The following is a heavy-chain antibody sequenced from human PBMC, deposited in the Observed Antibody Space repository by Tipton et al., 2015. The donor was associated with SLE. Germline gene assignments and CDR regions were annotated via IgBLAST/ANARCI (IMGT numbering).Heavy chain of an antibody. Sequence: LSLTCAASGFIFSDYGIHWVRQAPGKGLEWVALISYDGSNKYYADSVKGRFTISRDNSKNTLYLQMNSLREEDTAVYYCAKDATGYSLPDYWGQGALITVSS. V-gene: IGHV3-30*18. CDR2: ISYDGSNK. D-gene: IGHD5-18*01. J-gene: IGHJ4*02. CDR1: GFIFSDYG. CDR3: AKDATGYSLPDY.